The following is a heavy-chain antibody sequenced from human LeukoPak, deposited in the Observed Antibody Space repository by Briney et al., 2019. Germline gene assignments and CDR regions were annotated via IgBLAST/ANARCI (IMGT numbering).Heavy chain of an antibody. V-gene: IGHV4-30-4*08. J-gene: IGHJ6*04. CDR3: ARRYYDLWSGWPDV. CDR1: GGSISSGDYY. D-gene: IGHD3-3*01. Sequence: SQTLSLTCTVSGGSISSGDYYWSWLRQPPGTGLEWLGYIYYSGSTYYNPSLKSRVTISVDTSKNQFSLKLSSVTAADTAVYYCARRYYDLWSGWPDVWGKGTTVTVSS. CDR2: IYYSGST.